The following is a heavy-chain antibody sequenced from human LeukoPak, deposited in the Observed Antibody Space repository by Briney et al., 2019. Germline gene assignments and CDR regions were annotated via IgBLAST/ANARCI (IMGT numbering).Heavy chain of an antibody. Sequence: ASVKVSCKASGYTFTGYYMHWVRQAPGQGLEWMGWINPNSGGTNYAQKFQGRVTMTRDTSISTAYMELSRLGSDDTAVYYCARSSLTMVRGVTTWFDPWGQGTPVTVSS. J-gene: IGHJ5*02. D-gene: IGHD3-10*01. CDR2: INPNSGGT. CDR1: GYTFTGYY. V-gene: IGHV1-2*02. CDR3: ARSSLTMVRGVTTWFDP.